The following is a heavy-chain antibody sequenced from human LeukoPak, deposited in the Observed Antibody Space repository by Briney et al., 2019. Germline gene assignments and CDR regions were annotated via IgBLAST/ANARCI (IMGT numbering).Heavy chain of an antibody. CDR1: GGTFSSYA. J-gene: IGHJ4*02. Sequence: SVKVSCKASGGTFSSYAISWVRQAPGQGLEWMGRIIPIFGTENYEQKFQGRVTITTDESTSTAYMELSSLRSEDTAVYYCARDINFWSGYFDYWGQGTLVTVSS. CDR3: ARDINFWSGYFDY. CDR2: IIPIFGTE. D-gene: IGHD3-3*01. V-gene: IGHV1-69*05.